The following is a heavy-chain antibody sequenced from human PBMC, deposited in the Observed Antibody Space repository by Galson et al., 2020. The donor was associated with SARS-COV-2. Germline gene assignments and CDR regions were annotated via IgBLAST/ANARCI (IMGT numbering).Heavy chain of an antibody. CDR3: VKEYSGDYESYYYFYYMDV. V-gene: IGHV3-21*01. CDR2: ISRTGNYI. Sequence: GESLKISCATSGFTFNDYTMLWVRQAPGKGLEWVASISRTGNYIFYADSVKGRFTISRHNGRNSLYLQMNSLRAEDTAVYYCVKEYSGDYESYYYFYYMDVWGKGTTVTVSS. J-gene: IGHJ6*03. CDR1: GFTFNDYT. D-gene: IGHD4-17*01.